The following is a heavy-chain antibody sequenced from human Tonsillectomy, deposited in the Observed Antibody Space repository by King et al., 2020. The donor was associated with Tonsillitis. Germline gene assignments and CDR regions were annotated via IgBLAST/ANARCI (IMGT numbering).Heavy chain of an antibody. Sequence: VQLVESGGGLVHPGGSLRLSCAASGFTFSAYWMNWVRQAPGKGLEWVANIKQDGSEKYYVDSVKGRFTISRDNAKNSLYLQMNSLRAEDTAVYYCARDRGLSVYYYYGMDVWGQGTTVTVSS. J-gene: IGHJ6*02. V-gene: IGHV3-7*01. CDR1: GFTFSAYW. CDR2: IKQDGSEK. D-gene: IGHD1-26*01. CDR3: ARDRGLSVYYYYGMDV.